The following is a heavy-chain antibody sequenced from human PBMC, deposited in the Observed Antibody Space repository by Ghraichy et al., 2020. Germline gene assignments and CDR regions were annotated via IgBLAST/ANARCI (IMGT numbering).Heavy chain of an antibody. D-gene: IGHD2-8*01. Sequence: GGSLRLSCAASEFSVSSDWMHWVRQAPGKGLVWVSRIQTDGLTNYADSVEGRFTISRDNAKNTLYLQMSSLRAEDTAMYYCVSNGRWGRGTLVTVSS. CDR1: EFSVSSDW. V-gene: IGHV3-74*01. CDR2: IQTDGLT. J-gene: IGHJ1*01. CDR3: VSNGR.